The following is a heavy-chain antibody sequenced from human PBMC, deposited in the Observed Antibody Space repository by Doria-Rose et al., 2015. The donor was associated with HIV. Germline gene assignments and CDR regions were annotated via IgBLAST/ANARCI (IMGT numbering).Heavy chain of an antibody. J-gene: IGHJ4*02. CDR2: IDHSGGT. CDR3: ARVKGRVTDF. D-gene: IGHD2-15*01. CDR1: GGSFNFYS. V-gene: IGHV4-34*01. Sequence: LQQWGTGLLKPSETLSLTCAVYGGSFNFYSWSWIRQPPGKGLEWIGEIDHSGGTNYNTSLESRVAISIDTSKSQFSLNVTSVTAADTAIYYCARVKGRVTDFWGQGTLVTVSS.